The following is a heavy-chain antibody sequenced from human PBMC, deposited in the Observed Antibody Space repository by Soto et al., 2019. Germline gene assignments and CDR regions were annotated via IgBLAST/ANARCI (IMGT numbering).Heavy chain of an antibody. CDR3: GTHPGGGGY. CDR2: IYSGGYT. Sequence: EVQLVESGGGLIQPGGSLRLSCAVSGFTVSNNYMSWVRQAPGKGLEGVSVIYSGGYTAYGDSVKGRFTISRNNSKNTLYQKMKTRGAGATAVFYCGTHPGGGGYWGQGTLVTVSS. CDR1: GFTVSNNY. J-gene: IGHJ4*02. D-gene: IGHD3-10*01. V-gene: IGHV3-53*01.